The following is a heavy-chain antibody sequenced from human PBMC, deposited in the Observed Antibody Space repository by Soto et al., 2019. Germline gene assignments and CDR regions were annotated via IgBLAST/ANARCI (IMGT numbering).Heavy chain of an antibody. CDR1: GFTFSSYW. Sequence: VGSLRLSCAASGFTFSSYWMHWVRQAPGRGLVWVSRMNEDGGTTDYADSVKGRFTISRDNAKNTLYLQMNSLRVEDTAVYYCASDLSGRADVWGQGTTVTVSS. J-gene: IGHJ6*02. D-gene: IGHD3-10*01. CDR2: MNEDGGTT. CDR3: ASDLSGRADV. V-gene: IGHV3-74*01.